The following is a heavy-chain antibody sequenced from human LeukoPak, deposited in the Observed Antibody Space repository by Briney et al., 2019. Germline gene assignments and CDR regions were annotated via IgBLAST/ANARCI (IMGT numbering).Heavy chain of an antibody. Sequence: PGGSLRLSCAASGFTFSSYAMHWVRQAPGKGPEWVAFIRYDGSNKYYADSVKGRFTISRDNSKNTLDLQMNSLRAEDTAVYYCVKTYYYDSSGSRVFDYWGQGTLVTVSS. J-gene: IGHJ4*02. CDR3: VKTYYYDSSGSRVFDY. V-gene: IGHV3-30*02. D-gene: IGHD3-22*01. CDR1: GFTFSSYA. CDR2: IRYDGSNK.